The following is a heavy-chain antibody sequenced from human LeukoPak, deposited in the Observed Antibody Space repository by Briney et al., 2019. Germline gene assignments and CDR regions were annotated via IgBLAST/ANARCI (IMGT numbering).Heavy chain of an antibody. CDR1: GFTFSSYS. CDR3: ARGGTYCGGDCYSWNAFDI. D-gene: IGHD2-21*02. Sequence: GGSLRLSCAASGFTFSSYSMNWVRQAPGKGLEWISSISSSSSYIYYADSVKGRFTISRDNAKNTLYLQMNSLRAEDTAVYYCARGGTYCGGDCYSWNAFDIWGQGTMVTVSS. CDR2: ISSSSSYI. J-gene: IGHJ3*02. V-gene: IGHV3-21*01.